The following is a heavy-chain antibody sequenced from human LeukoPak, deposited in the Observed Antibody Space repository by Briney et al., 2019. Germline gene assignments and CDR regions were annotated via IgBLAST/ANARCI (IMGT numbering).Heavy chain of an antibody. CDR1: GGSISSSNW. CDR2: IFHSGST. Sequence: NPSETLSLTCAVSGGSISSSNWWSWVRQPPGKGLEWIGEIFHSGSTNYNPSLKSRVTISVDKSKNQFSLKLSSVTAADTAVYYCARGGYCSSTSCYAFDIWGQGTMVTVSS. D-gene: IGHD2-2*01. CDR3: ARGGYCSSTSCYAFDI. V-gene: IGHV4-4*02. J-gene: IGHJ3*02.